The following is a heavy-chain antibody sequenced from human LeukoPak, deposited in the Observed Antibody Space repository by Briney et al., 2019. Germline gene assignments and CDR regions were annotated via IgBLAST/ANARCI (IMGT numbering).Heavy chain of an antibody. CDR2: INHSGST. CDR1: GGSFSGYY. Sequence: SETLSLTCAVYGGSFSGYYWSWIRQPPGKGLEWIGEINHSGSTNYNPSLKSRVTISVDTSKNQFSLKLSSVTAADTAVYYCARGLRNSGSYWVISPRNNWFDPWGQGTPVTVSS. J-gene: IGHJ5*02. CDR3: ARGLRNSGSYWVISPRNNWFDP. V-gene: IGHV4-34*01. D-gene: IGHD1-26*01.